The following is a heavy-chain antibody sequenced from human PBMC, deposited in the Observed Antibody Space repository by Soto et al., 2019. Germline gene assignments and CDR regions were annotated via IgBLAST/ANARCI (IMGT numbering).Heavy chain of an antibody. Sequence: SETLSLTCAVYGGSFSGYYWSWIRQPPGKGLEWIGEINHSGSTNYNPSLKSRVTISVDTSKNQFSLKLSSVTAADTAVYYCARSNSSSSRDDFDYWGQGTLVTVSS. V-gene: IGHV4-34*01. CDR1: GGSFSGYY. J-gene: IGHJ4*02. CDR3: ARSNSSSSRDDFDY. D-gene: IGHD6-6*01. CDR2: INHSGST.